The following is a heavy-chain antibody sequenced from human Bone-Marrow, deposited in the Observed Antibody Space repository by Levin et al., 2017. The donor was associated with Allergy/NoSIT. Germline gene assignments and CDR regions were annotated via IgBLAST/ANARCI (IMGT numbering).Heavy chain of an antibody. J-gene: IGHJ6*02. V-gene: IGHV6-1*01. CDR2: TYYRSKWYN. Sequence: SQTLSLTCAISGDRFSTNSAAWNWIRQSPSRGLEWLGRTYYRSKWYNDYAVSVNSRITINPDTSKNQFSLQLTSVTPEDAAVYYCARDRTYGMDVWGQGTTVTVSS. CDR1: GDRFSTNSAA. D-gene: IGHD3-16*01. CDR3: ARDRTYGMDV.